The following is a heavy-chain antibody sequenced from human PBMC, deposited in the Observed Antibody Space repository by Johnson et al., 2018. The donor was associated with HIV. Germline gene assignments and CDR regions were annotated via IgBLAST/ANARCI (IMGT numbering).Heavy chain of an antibody. V-gene: IGHV3-23*04. Sequence: VQLVESGGGLVQPGGSLRLSCAASGFTFSSYAMSWVRQAPGKGLEWVAAIRDDGGNTYSADSVKGRFTISRDNSKYTLYLQMQSLRAEDQAVYDCATELGIPGGGYRGAFDIWGQGTMVTVSS. CDR3: ATELGIPGGGYRGAFDI. CDR1: GFTFSSYA. CDR2: IRDDGGNT. D-gene: IGHD2-15*01. J-gene: IGHJ3*02.